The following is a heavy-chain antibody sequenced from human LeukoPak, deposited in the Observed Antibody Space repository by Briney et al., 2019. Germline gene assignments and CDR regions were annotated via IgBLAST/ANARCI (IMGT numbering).Heavy chain of an antibody. CDR2: IFYSGST. CDR1: GYSITSGYY. Sequence: SETLSLTCTVSGYSITSGYYWGWIRQPPGKALEWIGSIFYSGSTYYNPSLKSRVTISVDTSKNQFSLKLSSVTAADTAVYYCAREFPPRLELRSGNWFDPWGQGTLVTVSS. CDR3: AREFPPRLELRSGNWFDP. J-gene: IGHJ5*02. V-gene: IGHV4-38-2*02. D-gene: IGHD1-7*01.